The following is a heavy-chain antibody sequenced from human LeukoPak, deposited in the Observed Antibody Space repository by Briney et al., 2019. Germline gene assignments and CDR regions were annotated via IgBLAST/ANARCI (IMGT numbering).Heavy chain of an antibody. V-gene: IGHV4-61*02. CDR3: ARGHLRFGY. CDR2: IYTSGST. Sequence: SETLSLTCTVSGGSISSGSYYWSWIRQPAGKGLEWIGRIYTSGSTNYNPSLKSRVTISVDTSKNQFSLKLSSVTAADTAVYYCARGHLRFGYWGQGTLVIVSS. D-gene: IGHD2-2*01. CDR1: GGSISSGSYY. J-gene: IGHJ4*02.